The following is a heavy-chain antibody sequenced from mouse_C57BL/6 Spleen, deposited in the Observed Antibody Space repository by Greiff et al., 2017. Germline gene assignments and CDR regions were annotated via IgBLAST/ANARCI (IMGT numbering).Heavy chain of an antibody. CDR3: ARGDGIGGFAY. V-gene: IGHV1-4*01. D-gene: IGHD2-14*01. CDR1: GYTFTSYT. J-gene: IGHJ3*01. Sequence: QVQLQQSGAELARPGASVKMSCKASGYTFTSYTMQWVKQRPGQGLEWIGYINPSSGYTKYNQKFKDKATLTADKSSSTAYMQLSSLTSEDSAVYYCARGDGIGGFAYWGQGTLVTVSA. CDR2: INPSSGYT.